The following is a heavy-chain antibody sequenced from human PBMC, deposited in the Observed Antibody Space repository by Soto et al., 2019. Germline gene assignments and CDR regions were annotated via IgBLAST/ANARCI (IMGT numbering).Heavy chain of an antibody. D-gene: IGHD3-10*01. Sequence: CAASGFTFSRFELHWVRQAPGKGLEWISYISSSGSTAYYASSVEGRFTISRDNANNSVYLQMDSLRAEDTALYYCTRAAWFPYLSFYWGQGALVTVSS. V-gene: IGHV3-48*03. J-gene: IGHJ4*02. CDR2: ISSSGSTA. CDR1: GFTFSRFE. CDR3: TRAAWFPYLSFY.